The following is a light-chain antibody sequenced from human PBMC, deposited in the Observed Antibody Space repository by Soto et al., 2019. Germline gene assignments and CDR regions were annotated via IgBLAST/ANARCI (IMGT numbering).Light chain of an antibody. J-gene: IGLJ1*01. Sequence: QAVVTQPPSASGSPGQSVTISCTGTSSDVGAYGYVSWYQHHPGKAPQLMIYEVTKRPSGVPDRFSGSKSGNTASLTVSGLLPEDEADYYCASYAGSNKVFGTGTKVTVL. CDR3: ASYAGSNKV. CDR2: EVT. CDR1: SSDVGAYGY. V-gene: IGLV2-8*01.